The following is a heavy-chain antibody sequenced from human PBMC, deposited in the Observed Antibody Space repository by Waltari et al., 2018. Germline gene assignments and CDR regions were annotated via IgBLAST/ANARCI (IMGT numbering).Heavy chain of an antibody. J-gene: IGHJ1*01. CDR2: FSGSGGST. CDR3: AKDQEQQLVSFFQH. CDR1: GFTFSSYA. D-gene: IGHD6-13*01. V-gene: IGHV3-23*01. Sequence: EVQLLESGGGLVQPGGSLRLSCAASGFTFSSYAMSWVRQAPGKGLEWVSAFSGSGGSTYYADSLKGRFTISRDNSKNTLYLQMNSLRAEDTAVYYCAKDQEQQLVSFFQHWGQGTLVTVSS.